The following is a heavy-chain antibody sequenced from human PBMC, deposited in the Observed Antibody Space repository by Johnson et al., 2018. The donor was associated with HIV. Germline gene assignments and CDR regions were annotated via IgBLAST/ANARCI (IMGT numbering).Heavy chain of an antibody. V-gene: IGHV3-30*04. CDR3: AKVGLGVLLYAFDI. Sequence: VQPGRSLRLSCAVSGFTFSSYPMHWVRQAPGKGLEWVAVISLDGNLKKYEDSVKGRYPISRDNSKNTLYLQMNSLSAEDSAVYYWAKVGLGVLLYAFDIWGQGTMVTVSS. CDR1: GFTFSSYP. CDR2: ISLDGNLK. D-gene: IGHD3-10*01. J-gene: IGHJ3*02.